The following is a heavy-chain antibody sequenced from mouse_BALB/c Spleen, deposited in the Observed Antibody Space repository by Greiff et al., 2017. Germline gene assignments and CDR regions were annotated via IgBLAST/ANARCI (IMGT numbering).Heavy chain of an antibody. CDR3: ARSAWDY. J-gene: IGHJ2*01. CDR2: ISSGSSTI. D-gene: IGHD6-1*01. Sequence: EVQVVESGGGLVQPGGSRKLSCAASGFTFSSFGMHWVRQAPEKGLEWVAYISSGSSTIYYADTVKGRFTISRDNAKNTLFLQMTSLRSEDTAMYYCARSAWDYWGQGTTLTVSS. CDR1: GFTFSSFG. V-gene: IGHV5-17*02.